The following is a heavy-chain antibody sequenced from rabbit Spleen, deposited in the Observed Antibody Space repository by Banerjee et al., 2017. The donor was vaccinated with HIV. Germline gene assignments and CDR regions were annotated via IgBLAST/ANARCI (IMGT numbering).Heavy chain of an antibody. J-gene: IGHJ6*01. CDR1: GFSFSSSDY. CDR3: ARDTGSSFSSYGMDL. Sequence: QSLEESGGDLVKPGASLTLTCTASGFSFSSSDYMCWVRQAPGKGLEWISCIAGGSGGFTYSATWAKGRFTCSKTSSTTVTLQMTSLTVADTATYFCARDTGSSFSSYGMDLWGPGTLVTVS. V-gene: IGHV1S40*01. D-gene: IGHD8-1*01. CDR2: IAGGSGGFT.